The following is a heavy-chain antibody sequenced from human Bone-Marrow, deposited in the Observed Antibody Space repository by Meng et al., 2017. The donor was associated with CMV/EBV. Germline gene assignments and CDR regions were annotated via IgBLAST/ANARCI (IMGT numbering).Heavy chain of an antibody. Sequence: ASVKVSCKASGCTFTGYYMHWVRQAPGQGLEWMGWINPNSGGTNYAQKFQGRVTMTRDTSISTAYMELSRLRSDDTAVYYCARDGVLRFLEWDNWFDPWGQGTLVTVSS. CDR2: INPNSGGT. J-gene: IGHJ5*02. V-gene: IGHV1-2*02. D-gene: IGHD3-3*01. CDR3: ARDGVLRFLEWDNWFDP. CDR1: GCTFTGYY.